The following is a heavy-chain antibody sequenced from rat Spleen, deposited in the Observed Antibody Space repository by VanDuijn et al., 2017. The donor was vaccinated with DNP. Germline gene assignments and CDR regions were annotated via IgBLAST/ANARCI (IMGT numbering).Heavy chain of an antibody. J-gene: IGHJ2*01. CDR2: INSAGST. Sequence: EVQLQESGPGLVKPSQSLSLTCSVTGYSITSNYWGWIRKFPGHKLEWMGYINSAGSTNYNPSHKGRISITSDTSKNQFFLQVNSVTPDDTATYYCARGYDTDYYHGLFDYLGQGVMVTVSS. D-gene: IGHD1-6*01. V-gene: IGHV3-3*01. CDR3: ARGYDTDYYHGLFDY. CDR1: GYSITSNY.